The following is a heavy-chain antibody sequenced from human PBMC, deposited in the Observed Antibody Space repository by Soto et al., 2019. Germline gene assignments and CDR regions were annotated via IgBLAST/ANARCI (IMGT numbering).Heavy chain of an antibody. CDR3: ERESSSSCHDY. D-gene: IGHD6-13*01. Sequence: QVQLVQSGAEVKKPGASVKVSCKASGYTFTSYGISWVRQAPGQGLEWMGWISAYNGNTTHAQKLQGRVTMTTDTSKSTAYMELRSLSSDDTSVYYCERESSSSCHDYWGQGTLVTVSS. CDR1: GYTFTSYG. CDR2: ISAYNGNT. J-gene: IGHJ4*02. V-gene: IGHV1-18*01.